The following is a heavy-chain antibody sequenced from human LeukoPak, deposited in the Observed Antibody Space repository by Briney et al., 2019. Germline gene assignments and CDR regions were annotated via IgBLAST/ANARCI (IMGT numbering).Heavy chain of an antibody. CDR2: MSGSGGST. Sequence: GGSLRLSCAASGVTFSSNYMSWGRQTPGKGREGVSGMSGSGGSTYYVETVKGRFTISRDNSKNTLYLQMNSLRAEDTAVYYCVNSITVGGRGRGYWGQGTLVTVSS. D-gene: IGHD6-19*01. J-gene: IGHJ4*02. CDR3: VNSITVGGRGRGY. CDR1: GVTFSSNY. V-gene: IGHV3-23*01.